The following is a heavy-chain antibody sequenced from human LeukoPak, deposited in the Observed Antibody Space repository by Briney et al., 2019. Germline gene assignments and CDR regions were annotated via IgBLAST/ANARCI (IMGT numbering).Heavy chain of an antibody. CDR3: ARENCSSTSCYPDY. Sequence: SQTLSLTCTVSGGSISSGDYYWSWIRQPPGKGLEWIGYIYYSGSTYYNPFLKSRVTISVDTSKNQFSLKLSSVTAADTAVYYCARENCSSTSCYPDYWGQGTLVTVSS. CDR2: IYYSGST. CDR1: GGSISSGDYY. V-gene: IGHV4-30-4*08. D-gene: IGHD2-2*01. J-gene: IGHJ4*02.